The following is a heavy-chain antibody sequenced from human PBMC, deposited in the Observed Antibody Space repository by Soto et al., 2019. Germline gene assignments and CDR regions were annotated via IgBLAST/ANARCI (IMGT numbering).Heavy chain of an antibody. J-gene: IGHJ4*02. CDR1: GFTFSSYG. V-gene: IGHV3-30*18. Sequence: QVQLVESGGGVVQPGRSLRLSCAASGFTFSSYGMHWDRQASGKGREWVAVISYDGNSKYYTDSVKGPFTSSRHKSKNTLYLQMNSLRAEDTAVYYCAKERDIVVVVAPLDYWGQGTLVTVSS. D-gene: IGHD2-15*01. CDR3: AKERDIVVVVAPLDY. CDR2: ISYDGNSK.